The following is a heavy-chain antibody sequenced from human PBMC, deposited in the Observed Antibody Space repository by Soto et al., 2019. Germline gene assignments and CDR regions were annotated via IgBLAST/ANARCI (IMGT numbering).Heavy chain of an antibody. D-gene: IGHD1-26*01. CDR1: GGTFSSYA. J-gene: IGHJ6*02. Sequence: SVKVSCKASGGTFSSYAISWVRQAPGQGLEWMGGIIPIFGTANYAQKFQGRVTITADESTSTAYMELSSLRSEDTAVYYCATLSREDLPHLYGMDVWGQGTTVTVSS. CDR3: ATLSREDLPHLYGMDV. CDR2: IIPIFGTA. V-gene: IGHV1-69*13.